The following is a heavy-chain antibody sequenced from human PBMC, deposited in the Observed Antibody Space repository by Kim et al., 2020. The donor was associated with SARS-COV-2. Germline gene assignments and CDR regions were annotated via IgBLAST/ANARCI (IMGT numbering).Heavy chain of an antibody. Sequence: SETLSLTCTVSGGSISSSSYYWGWIRPPPGLGLEWIGSIYYSGSTYYNPSLRSRVTISVDTTKNQFSLKLSSVTAADTAVYYCARHIGGGNSDYFDYWGQGTLVTVSS. CDR2: IYYSGST. J-gene: IGHJ4*02. D-gene: IGHD2-21*02. CDR1: GGSISSSSYY. CDR3: ARHIGGGNSDYFDY. V-gene: IGHV4-39*01.